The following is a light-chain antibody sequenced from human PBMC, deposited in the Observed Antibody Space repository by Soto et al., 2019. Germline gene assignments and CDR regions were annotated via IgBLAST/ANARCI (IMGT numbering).Light chain of an antibody. V-gene: IGKV1-5*03. J-gene: IGKJ1*01. CDR1: QSISNW. Sequence: QMTQPPSTLSASVGDRVIITCRASQSISNWLAWYQQKPGKAPNLLIYKASSLKSGVPSRFSGSGSGTEFTLTISSLQPDDFATYYCQQYDTYWTFGQGTKV. CDR3: QQYDTYWT. CDR2: KAS.